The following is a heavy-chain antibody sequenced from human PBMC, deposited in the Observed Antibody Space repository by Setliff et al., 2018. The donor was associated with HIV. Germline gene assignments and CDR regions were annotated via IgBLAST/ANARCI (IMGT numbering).Heavy chain of an antibody. D-gene: IGHD3-22*01. J-gene: IGHJ4*02. CDR1: GYTFTSYY. CDR2: INPSGGST. V-gene: IGHV1-46*01. Sequence: ASVKVSCKASGYTFTSYYMHWVRQAPGQGLEWMGIINPSGGSTSYAQRFQGRVTMTRDTSTSTAYMELHSLRSEDTAIYYCARTLTYYFDGSFSSGPADYWGLGTLVTVSS. CDR3: ARTLTYYFDGSFSSGPADY.